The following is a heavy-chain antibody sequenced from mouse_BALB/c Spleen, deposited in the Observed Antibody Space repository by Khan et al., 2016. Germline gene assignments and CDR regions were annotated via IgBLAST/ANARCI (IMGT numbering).Heavy chain of an antibody. CDR1: GYSLTRYG. CDR2: IWAGGST. Sequence: QVQLKQSGPGLVAPSQSLSITCTVYGYSLTRYGVHWVRQPPGKGLEWLGLIWAGGSTNYNWALMSRLSISIDNSKCLVFLIMNSLQTDDTAWYYCARSKYLARYWGQGTTLTVSS. J-gene: IGHJ2*01. V-gene: IGHV2-9*02. CDR3: ARSKYLARY. D-gene: IGHD3-3*01.